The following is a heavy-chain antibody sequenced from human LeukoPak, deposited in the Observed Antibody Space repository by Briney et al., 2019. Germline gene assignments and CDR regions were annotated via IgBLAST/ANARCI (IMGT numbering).Heavy chain of an antibody. Sequence: PGGSLRLSCAGAGFTFSNAWMNWVRQAPGKGLEWVGGIKSKTNGGTTDYTPPVNGRFSISRDDSRNTLYLQMNSLKTEHTAIYYCATGAPGVTGLDYWGQGTLVTVSS. J-gene: IGHJ4*02. V-gene: IGHV3-15*01. CDR2: IKSKTNGGTT. CDR3: ATGAPGVTGLDY. CDR1: GFTFSNAW. D-gene: IGHD1-14*01.